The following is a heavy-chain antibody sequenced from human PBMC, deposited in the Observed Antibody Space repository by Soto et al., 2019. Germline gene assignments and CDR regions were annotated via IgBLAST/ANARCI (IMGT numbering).Heavy chain of an antibody. CDR1: GGSISSSSYY. V-gene: IGHV4-39*01. D-gene: IGHD6-19*01. CDR3: ARHVWAQWLFLHWFDP. CDR2: IYYSGST. Sequence: SETLSLTCSVSGGSISSSSYYWGWIRQPPGKGLEWIGSIYYSGSTYYNPSLKSRVTISVDTSKNQFSLKLSSVTAADTAVYYCARHVWAQWLFLHWFDPWGQGTLVTVSS. J-gene: IGHJ5*02.